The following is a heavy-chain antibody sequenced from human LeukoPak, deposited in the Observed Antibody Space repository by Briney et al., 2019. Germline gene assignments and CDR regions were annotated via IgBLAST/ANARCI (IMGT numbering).Heavy chain of an antibody. CDR3: AREVADYGGYYYYHYMDV. CDR2: IYHSGST. CDR1: GGSISGSYW. Sequence: SGTLSLTCGVSGGSISGSYWWSWVRQPPGKGLEWIGEIYHSGSTNYNPSLKSRVTISMDKSKNQFSLKLSSVTAADTAMYYCAREVADYGGYYYYHYMDVWGKGTTVTISS. V-gene: IGHV4-4*02. D-gene: IGHD4-23*01. J-gene: IGHJ6*03.